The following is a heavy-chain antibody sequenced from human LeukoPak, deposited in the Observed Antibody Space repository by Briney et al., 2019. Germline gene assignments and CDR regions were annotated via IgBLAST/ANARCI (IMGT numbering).Heavy chain of an antibody. V-gene: IGHV3-48*02. D-gene: IGHD2-2*01. J-gene: IGHJ3*02. CDR3: ARDRTVCSTLDGFDI. CDR1: GFTFSIYK. Sequence: GGSLRLSCAASGFTFSIYKINWVRQAPAKGLEWVSHISSSRGPTSYAHTAKGLFTTTSDNHKNPLHLQMASSGDDDTAVYYCARDRTVCSTLDGFDIWGQGTMVAVSS. CDR2: ISSSRGPT.